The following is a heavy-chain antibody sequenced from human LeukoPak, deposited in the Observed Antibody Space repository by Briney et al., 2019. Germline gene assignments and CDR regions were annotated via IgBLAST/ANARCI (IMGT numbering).Heavy chain of an antibody. D-gene: IGHD3-22*01. V-gene: IGHV1-8*01. CDR1: GYTFTSYD. J-gene: IGHJ4*02. CDR2: MNPNSGNT. Sequence: ASVKDSCKASGYTFTSYDINSVRQATGQGLEWMGWMNPNSGNTGYAQKFQSRVTMSRNTSLSTAYMELRSLRSKDTAVYYCARVSRDYYDSSGYYYPPPAFDYWGQGTLVTVSS. CDR3: ARVSRDYYDSSGYYYPPPAFDY.